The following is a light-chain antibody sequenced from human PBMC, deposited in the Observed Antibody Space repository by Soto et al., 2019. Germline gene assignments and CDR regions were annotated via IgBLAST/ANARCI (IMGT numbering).Light chain of an antibody. Sequence: QSVLTQPASVSGSPGQSITISCTGTSGDVGGYNYVSWYQQYPGKAPKLMIYDVSNRPSGVSNRFSGSKSGNTASLTISGLQAEDEADYYCSSYTGSSTLVFGGGTKLTVL. CDR1: SGDVGGYNY. CDR2: DVS. CDR3: SSYTGSSTLV. V-gene: IGLV2-14*01. J-gene: IGLJ2*01.